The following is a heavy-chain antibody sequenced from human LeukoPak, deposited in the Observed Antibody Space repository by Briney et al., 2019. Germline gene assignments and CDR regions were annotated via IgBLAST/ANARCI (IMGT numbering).Heavy chain of an antibody. Sequence: PGGSLRVSCAASGFTLSTYEMTWVRQAPGKGLEWISFITSSGSPTFYADSVKGRFTIFRDTAKNSLFLQMNNLRGEDTAVYYCARDISSSTRAFDIWGQGTMVTVS. J-gene: IGHJ3*02. CDR3: ARDISSSTRAFDI. CDR2: ITSSGSPT. D-gene: IGHD2-15*01. CDR1: GFTLSTYE. V-gene: IGHV3-48*03.